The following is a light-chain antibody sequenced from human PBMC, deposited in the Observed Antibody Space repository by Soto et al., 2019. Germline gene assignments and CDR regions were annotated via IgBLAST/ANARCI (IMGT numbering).Light chain of an antibody. CDR3: QQYIKWPIT. V-gene: IGKV3-15*01. Sequence: ETVLTKSPATRSWSPLAILRLSVRASQSVSSYLAWYQQKPGQAPRLLISDASTRATGIPSRFSGSGSGTEFTLTVSSLQSEDFAVYYCQQYIKWPITFGQGTRLEIK. CDR1: QSVSSY. J-gene: IGKJ5*01. CDR2: DAS.